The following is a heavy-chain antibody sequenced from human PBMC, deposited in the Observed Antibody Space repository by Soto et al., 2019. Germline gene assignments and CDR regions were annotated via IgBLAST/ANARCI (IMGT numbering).Heavy chain of an antibody. V-gene: IGHV1-3*01. J-gene: IGHJ3*02. CDR3: ARDPGLPRYYYGSGSYAFDI. CDR2: LNAGNGDT. D-gene: IGHD3-10*01. CDR1: GYTFTNYA. Sequence: ASVKVSCKASGYTFTNYAVHWLRQAPGQGLEWMGWLNAGNGDTKYSPTFRDRVTITRDTSASTAYMELSSLRSEDTAVYYCARDPGLPRYYYGSGSYAFDIWGQGTMVTVSS.